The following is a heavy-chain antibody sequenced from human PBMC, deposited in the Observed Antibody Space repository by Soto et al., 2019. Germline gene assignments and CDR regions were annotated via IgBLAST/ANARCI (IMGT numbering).Heavy chain of an antibody. CDR3: ASDMSTS. D-gene: IGHD3-16*01. CDR2: MNPNSGHT. J-gene: IGHJ5*02. V-gene: IGHV1-8*01. CDR1: GYTFTSHD. Sequence: QVQLVQSGAEVKKPGASVKVSCKASGYTFTSHDINWMRQATGQGLEWMGWMNPNSGHTNYAQKFQGRVTMTRDTSISTAYMKLTNLGSEDTAIYYCASDMSTSWGQGTLVTVSS.